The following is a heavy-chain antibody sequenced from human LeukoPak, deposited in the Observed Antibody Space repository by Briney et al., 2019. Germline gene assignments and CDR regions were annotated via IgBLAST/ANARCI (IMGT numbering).Heavy chain of an antibody. CDR3: AREAVRTRDFDY. Sequence: ASVKVSCKASGYTFTGYYMHWVRQAPGQGLEWMGWISPNTGDTNYAQNFQGWVTMTRDTSISTAYMELSRLRSDDTAVYYCAREAVRTRDFDYWGQGTLVTVSS. CDR2: ISPNTGDT. V-gene: IGHV1-2*04. CDR1: GYTFTGYY. J-gene: IGHJ4*02. D-gene: IGHD4-17*01.